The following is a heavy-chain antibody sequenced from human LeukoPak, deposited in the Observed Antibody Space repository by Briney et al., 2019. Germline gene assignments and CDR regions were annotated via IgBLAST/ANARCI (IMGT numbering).Heavy chain of an antibody. V-gene: IGHV4-39*01. CDR1: GGSISSSNYY. J-gene: IGHJ4*02. CDR3: ARHASVDGNWPRPLDY. Sequence: SETLSLTCTVSGGSISSSNYYWGWIRQPPGKGLEWIGNIYYSGGTYYKPSLKTRVTISVDTSKNQFSLKLTSVTAADTAVYYCARHASVDGNWPRPLDYWGQGSLVTVSS. D-gene: IGHD6-19*01. CDR2: IYYSGGT.